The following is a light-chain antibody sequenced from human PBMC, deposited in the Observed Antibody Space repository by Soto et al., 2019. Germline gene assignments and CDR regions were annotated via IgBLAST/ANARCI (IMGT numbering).Light chain of an antibody. CDR3: QQSYNSPT. Sequence: TQSPATLSASVGDRVTITCRASQTIRTYLNWYQQKPGKAPTLLIYAASSLQSGVPSRFSGSGSGTDFTLTISSLQPEDFATYYCQQSYNSPTFGGGTKVEI. CDR2: AAS. V-gene: IGKV1-39*01. CDR1: QTIRTY. J-gene: IGKJ4*01.